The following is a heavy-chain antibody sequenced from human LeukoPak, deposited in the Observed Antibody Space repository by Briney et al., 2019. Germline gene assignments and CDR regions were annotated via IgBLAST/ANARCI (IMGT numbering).Heavy chain of an antibody. D-gene: IGHD1-20*01. V-gene: IGHV1-69*05. CDR3: ARDYLLANNWNDVHYYYYMDV. CDR2: IIPIFGTA. Sequence: SVKVSCKASGGTFSSYAIGWVRQAPGQGLEWMGGIIPIFGTANCAQKFQGRVTITTDESTSTAYMELSSLRSEDTAVYYCARDYLLANNWNDVHYYYYMDVWGKETTVTVSS. CDR1: GGTFSSYA. J-gene: IGHJ6*03.